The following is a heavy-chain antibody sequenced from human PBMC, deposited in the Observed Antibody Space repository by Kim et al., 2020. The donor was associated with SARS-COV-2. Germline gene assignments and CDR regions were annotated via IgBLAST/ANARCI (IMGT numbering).Heavy chain of an antibody. V-gene: IGHV3-21*01. J-gene: IGHJ4*02. D-gene: IGHD2-15*01. Sequence: GGSLRLSCAASGFTFSSYSMNWVRQAPGKGLEWVSSISSSSYIYYADSVKGRFTISRDNAKNSLYLQMNSLRAEDTAVYYCARDEGIGDFDYWGQGTLVTVSS. CDR3: ARDEGIGDFDY. CDR2: ISSSSYI. CDR1: GFTFSSYS.